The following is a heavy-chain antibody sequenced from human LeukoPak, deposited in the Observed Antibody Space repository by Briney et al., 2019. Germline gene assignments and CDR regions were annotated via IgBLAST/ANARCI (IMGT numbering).Heavy chain of an antibody. CDR2: ISTRGST. CDR1: GGSISSGPYY. D-gene: IGHD6-13*01. Sequence: SQTLSLTCTVSGGSISSGPYYWNWIRQPAGKGLEWIGRISTRGSTNYNTSLKSRLTLSIDTSNNQFSLSLNSVTAADTAIYYCARDLLRGESGSWFEGFDIWGQGTKVTVSS. J-gene: IGHJ3*02. CDR3: ARDLLRGESGSWFEGFDI. V-gene: IGHV4-61*02.